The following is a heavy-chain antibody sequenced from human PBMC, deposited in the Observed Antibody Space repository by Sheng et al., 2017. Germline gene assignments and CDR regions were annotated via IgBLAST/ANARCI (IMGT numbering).Heavy chain of an antibody. J-gene: IGHJ6*02. CDR1: GYSISSGYY. CDR3: ARVFMVRGVLTNYYYGMDV. V-gene: IGHV4-38-2*01. Sequence: QVQLQESGPGLVKPSETLSLTCAVSGYSISSGYYWGWIRQPPGKVLEWIGSIYHSGSTYYNPSLKSRVTISVDTSKNQFSLKLSSVTAADTAVYYCARVFMVRGVLTNYYYGMDVWGQGTTVTVSS. D-gene: IGHD3-10*01. CDR2: IYHSGST.